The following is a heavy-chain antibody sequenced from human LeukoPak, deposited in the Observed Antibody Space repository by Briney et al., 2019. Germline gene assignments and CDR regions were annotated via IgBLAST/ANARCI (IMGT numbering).Heavy chain of an antibody. CDR3: ARGGFRGPSDY. Sequence: GASVKVSCKPSGYTFNSYSINWVRQAPGQGLEWMGSINAYNGNTNYAQKVQGRVTMTTDTSTSTAYMELRSLRSDDTALYYCARGGFRGPSDYWGQGTLVTVSS. V-gene: IGHV1-18*01. J-gene: IGHJ4*02. D-gene: IGHD5-12*01. CDR1: GYTFNSYS. CDR2: INAYNGNT.